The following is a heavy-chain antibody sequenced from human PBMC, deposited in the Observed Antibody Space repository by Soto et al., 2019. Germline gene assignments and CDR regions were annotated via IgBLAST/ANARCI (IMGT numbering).Heavy chain of an antibody. D-gene: IGHD1-26*01. CDR1: GGTFSSYA. Sequence: QVQLVQSGAEVKKPGSSVKVSCKASGGTFSSYAISWVRQASGQGLEWMGGIIPIFGTANYAQKFQGRVTITADESTSTAYMELSSLRSEDTAVYYCASSEIGGATSLLDAFDIWGQGTMVTVSS. J-gene: IGHJ3*02. V-gene: IGHV1-69*01. CDR3: ASSEIGGATSLLDAFDI. CDR2: IIPIFGTA.